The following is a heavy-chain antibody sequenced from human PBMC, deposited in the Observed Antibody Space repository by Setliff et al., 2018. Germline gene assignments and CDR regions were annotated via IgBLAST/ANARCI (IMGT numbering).Heavy chain of an antibody. V-gene: IGHV3-23*01. J-gene: IGHJ6*02. D-gene: IGHD3-16*02. CDR3: AKDRGQVTVNNRYGFYYYGMDV. CDR1: GFTFSSYA. Sequence: GVLRLSCAASGFTFSSYAMSWVRQAPGKGLEWVSAISGSGGSTYYADSVKGRFTISRDNSKNTLYLQMNSLRAEDTAVYYCAKDRGQVTVNNRYGFYYYGMDVWGQGTTVTVSS. CDR2: ISGSGGST.